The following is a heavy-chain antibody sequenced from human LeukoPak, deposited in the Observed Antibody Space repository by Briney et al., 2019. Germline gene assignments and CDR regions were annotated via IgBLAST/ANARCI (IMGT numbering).Heavy chain of an antibody. CDR3: ATIKHGQIFGYFDF. CDR2: VIDSVRP. J-gene: IGHJ4*02. D-gene: IGHD3-16*01. CDR1: VASLSSHY. V-gene: IGHV4-59*11. Sequence: SETLSLTCTVSVASLSSHYWSWLRQPPGKGREWIGYVIDSVRPKDNPSLQSRLPLSADTSKNEFSLRLSSVTAADTAVYYCATIKHGQIFGYFDFWGQGIKVTVSS.